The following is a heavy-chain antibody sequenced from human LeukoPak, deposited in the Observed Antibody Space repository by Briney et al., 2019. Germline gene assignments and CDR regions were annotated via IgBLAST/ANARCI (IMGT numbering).Heavy chain of an antibody. V-gene: IGHV3-11*06. Sequence: GGSLRLSCAASGFSFSDNYMSWIRQAPGKGLEWVSYISNSGSYTNYPDSVKGRFTISRDNAKNTLYLQMNSLRAEDTAVYYCARDFYYGSGSLDQWGQGTLVTVSS. CDR1: GFSFSDNY. D-gene: IGHD3-10*01. CDR2: ISNSGSYT. CDR3: ARDFYYGSGSLDQ. J-gene: IGHJ4*02.